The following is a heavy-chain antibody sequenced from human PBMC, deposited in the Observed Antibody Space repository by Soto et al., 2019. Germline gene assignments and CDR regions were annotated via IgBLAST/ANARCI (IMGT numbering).Heavy chain of an antibody. Sequence: GESLKISCKGSGYSFTSYWIGWVRQMPGKGLEWMGIIYPGDSDTRYSPSFQGQVTISADKSISTAYLQWSSLKASDTAMYYCARHGYGDYVSFYYYYYMDVWGKGTTVTV. V-gene: IGHV5-51*01. D-gene: IGHD4-17*01. J-gene: IGHJ6*03. CDR1: GYSFTSYW. CDR3: ARHGYGDYVSFYYYYYMDV. CDR2: IYPGDSDT.